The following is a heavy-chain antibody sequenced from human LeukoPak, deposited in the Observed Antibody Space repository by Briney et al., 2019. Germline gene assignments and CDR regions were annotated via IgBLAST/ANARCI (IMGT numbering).Heavy chain of an antibody. Sequence: GVPQRLSPAPSGFTFSSYGMLWFCHAPSTWLEWVAVISYDGINKYYADSVKGRFTISRDNSKNTLYLQMNSLRAEDTAVYYCAKDETSFGYWGQGTLVTVSS. CDR1: GFTFSSYG. J-gene: IGHJ4*02. V-gene: IGHV3-30*18. CDR3: AKDETSFGY. CDR2: ISYDGINK.